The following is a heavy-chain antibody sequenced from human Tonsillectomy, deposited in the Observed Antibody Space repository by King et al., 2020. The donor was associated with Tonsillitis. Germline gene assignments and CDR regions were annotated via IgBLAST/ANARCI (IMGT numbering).Heavy chain of an antibody. CDR2: FYYGGST. CDR3: ATVGSMYGNAFDV. V-gene: IGHV4-59*01. J-gene: IGHJ3*01. Sequence: VQLQESGPGLVKPSETLSLTCTVSGGSIGGNFWSWIRQPPGKGLEWIGYFYYGGSTLYSPSLKSRVTISVDTSRNRFFLNLTSVTAADTAIYYCATVGSMYGNAFDVWVPGTVVTVSP. D-gene: IGHD2-8*01. CDR1: GGSIGGNF.